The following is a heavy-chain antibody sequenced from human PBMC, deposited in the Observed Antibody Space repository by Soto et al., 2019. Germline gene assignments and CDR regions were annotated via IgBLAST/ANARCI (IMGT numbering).Heavy chain of an antibody. CDR2: IIPILDTT. V-gene: IGHV1-69*08. CDR3: ARDCRGDNCYSRGLHYFDY. CDR1: GGTFNIFT. J-gene: IGHJ4*02. Sequence: QVQLVQSGAEVKKPGSSVKVSCKASGGTFNIFTISWVRQAPGQGLEWMGRIIPILDTTNYAQKFQGRVTIPADKSTGTAYMELSSLTSEDTAVYYCARDCRGDNCYSRGLHYFDYWGQGTLVTVSS. D-gene: IGHD2-15*01.